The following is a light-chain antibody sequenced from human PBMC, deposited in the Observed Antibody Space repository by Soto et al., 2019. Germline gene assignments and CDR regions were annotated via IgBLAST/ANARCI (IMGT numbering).Light chain of an antibody. V-gene: IGLV2-8*01. J-gene: IGLJ2*01. CDR3: SSYAGSNRV. CDR1: SSDVADYNY. Sequence: QSALTQPPSASGSPGQSVTISCTGTSSDVADYNYVSWYQQHPGKAPKLMIYEVSKRASGVPDRFSGSKSGNTASLTVSGLQAEDEADYYCSSYAGSNRVFGGGTKLTVL. CDR2: EVS.